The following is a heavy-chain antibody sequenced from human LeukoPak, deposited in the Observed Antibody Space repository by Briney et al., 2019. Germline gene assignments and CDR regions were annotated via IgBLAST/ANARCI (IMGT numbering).Heavy chain of an antibody. D-gene: IGHD4-23*01. CDR3: AKSGGNSGGYYFDY. CDR1: GFTFTTYW. V-gene: IGHV3-23*01. Sequence: GGSLRLSCAASGFTFTTYWMSWVRQAPGKGLEWVSAISGSGGSTYYADSVKGRFTISRDNSKNTLYLQMNSLRAEDTAVYYCAKSGGNSGGYYFDYWGQGTLVTVSS. J-gene: IGHJ4*02. CDR2: ISGSGGST.